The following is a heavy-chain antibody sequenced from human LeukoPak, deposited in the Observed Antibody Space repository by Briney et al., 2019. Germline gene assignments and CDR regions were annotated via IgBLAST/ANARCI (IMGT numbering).Heavy chain of an antibody. D-gene: IGHD6-19*01. CDR1: GGSISSGTYY. V-gene: IGHV4-61*02. CDR3: ARHIPPAAVTGRVGWFDP. J-gene: IGHJ5*02. CDR2: IDTSGRA. Sequence: SETLSLTCTVSGGSISSGTYYWSWIRQPAGKGLEWIGRIDTSGRANYNPSLKSRVTVSVDRSKDQFSLKLSSVTAADTAVYYCARHIPPAAVTGRVGWFDPWGQGTLVTVSS.